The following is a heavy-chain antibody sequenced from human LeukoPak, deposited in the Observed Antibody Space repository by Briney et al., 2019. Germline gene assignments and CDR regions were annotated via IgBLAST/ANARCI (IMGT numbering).Heavy chain of an antibody. CDR1: GGSISSGDYY. J-gene: IGHJ4*02. V-gene: IGHV4-30-4*08. Sequence: KASETLSLTCTVSGGSISSGDYYWSWIRQPPGKGLEWIGYIYYSGSTYYNPSLKSRVTISVDTSKNQFSLKLSSVTAADTAVYYCARGRSTMVRGVIIFYFDYWGQGTLVTVSS. CDR3: ARGRSTMVRGVIIFYFDY. CDR2: IYYSGST. D-gene: IGHD3-10*01.